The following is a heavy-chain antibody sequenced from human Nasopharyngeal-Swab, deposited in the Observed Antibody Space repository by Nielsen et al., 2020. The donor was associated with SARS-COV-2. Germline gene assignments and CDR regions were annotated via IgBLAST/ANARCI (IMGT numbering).Heavy chain of an antibody. D-gene: IGHD2-21*02. CDR1: GGTFSSYA. Sequence: VKVSCKASGGTFSSYAISWVRQAPGQGLEWMGGIIPIFGTANYAQKFQGRVTITADESTSTAYMELSSLRSEDTAVYYCARVNIVVVTAILYYYGMDVWGQGTTVTVSS. CDR3: ARVNIVVVTAILYYYGMDV. J-gene: IGHJ6*02. V-gene: IGHV1-69*13. CDR2: IIPIFGTA.